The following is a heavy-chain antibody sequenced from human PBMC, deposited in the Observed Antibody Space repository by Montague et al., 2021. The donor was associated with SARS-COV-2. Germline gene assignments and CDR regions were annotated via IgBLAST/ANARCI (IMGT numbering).Heavy chain of an antibody. Sequence: SETLSLTCTVSGGSISSYYWSWIRQPPGKGLEWIGYIYYSGSTNYNPSLKSQVIISVDTSKNQFSLKLSSVTAADTAVYYCARGSGWMGNAFDIWGQGTMVTVSS. J-gene: IGHJ3*02. CDR1: GGSISSYY. D-gene: IGHD6-19*01. CDR2: IYYSGST. CDR3: ARGSGWMGNAFDI. V-gene: IGHV4-59*01.